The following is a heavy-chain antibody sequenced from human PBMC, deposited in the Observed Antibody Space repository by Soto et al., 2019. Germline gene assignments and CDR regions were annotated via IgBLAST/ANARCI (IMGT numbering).Heavy chain of an antibody. CDR2: INHSGST. CDR1: GGSFSGYY. D-gene: IGHD6-13*01. V-gene: IGHV4-34*01. J-gene: IGHJ4*02. CDR3: ARDLKDIAAAGAILFDY. Sequence: PSENLSHTCAVYGGSFSGYYWSGIRQPPGNGLEWIGEINHSGSTNYNPSLKSRVTISVDTSKNQFSLKLSSVTAADTAVYYCARDLKDIAAAGAILFDYWSQGTLVTVSS.